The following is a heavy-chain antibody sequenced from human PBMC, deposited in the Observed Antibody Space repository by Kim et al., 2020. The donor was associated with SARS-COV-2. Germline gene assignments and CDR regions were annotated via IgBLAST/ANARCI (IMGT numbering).Heavy chain of an antibody. J-gene: IGHJ4*02. D-gene: IGHD2-15*01. CDR1: GFTFSSYW. V-gene: IGHV3-7*03. CDR3: VRGVAY. CDR2: IKEDGSEK. Sequence: GGSLRLSCAASGFTFSSYWMSWVRQAPGKGLEWVANIKEDGSEKKYVDSVKGRFTISRDNDKNSLYLKMNSLRADDTAVYYCVRGVAYWGQGSLVTVSS.